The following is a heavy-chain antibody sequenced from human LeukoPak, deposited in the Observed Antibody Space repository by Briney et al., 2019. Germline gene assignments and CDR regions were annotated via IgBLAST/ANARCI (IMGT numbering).Heavy chain of an antibody. V-gene: IGHV3-43D*03. CDR3: AKGRSGRAYFDY. D-gene: IGHD2-15*01. J-gene: IGHJ4*02. Sequence: GGSLRLSCAASGFTFDDYAMHWVRQAPGKGLEWVSLISWDGGSTYYADSVKGRFTISRDNSKNSLYLQMSSLRAEDTALYYCAKGRSGRAYFDYWGQGTLVTVSS. CDR1: GFTFDDYA. CDR2: ISWDGGST.